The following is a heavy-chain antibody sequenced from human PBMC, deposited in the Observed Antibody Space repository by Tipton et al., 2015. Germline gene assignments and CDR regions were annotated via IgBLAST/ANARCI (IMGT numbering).Heavy chain of an antibody. J-gene: IGHJ4*02. D-gene: IGHD2-15*01. V-gene: IGHV4-61*08. CDR3: ARTGYCSRGSCSFNYFDF. CDR1: GGSISSGGYY. Sequence: LRLSCTVSGGSISSGGYYWAWIRQHPGKGLEWIGYIYYTGSTNYSPALKSRLTISMDTSKNQFSLKLSSVTAADTAVYYCARTGYCSRGSCSFNYFDFWGQGTLVTVSS. CDR2: IYYTGST.